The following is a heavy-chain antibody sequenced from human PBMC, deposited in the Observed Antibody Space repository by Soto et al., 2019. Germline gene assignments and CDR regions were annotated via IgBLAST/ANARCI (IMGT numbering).Heavy chain of an antibody. D-gene: IGHD3-22*01. V-gene: IGHV1-46*01. J-gene: IGHJ1*01. Sequence: ASVKVSCKASGYTFTSYYMHWVRQAPGQGLEWMGIINPSGGSTSYAQKFQGRVTMTRDTSTSTVYMELSSLRSEDTAVYYCARDLGGYYDSSGYYALFQHWGQGTLVTVSS. CDR2: INPSGGST. CDR1: GYTFTSYY. CDR3: ARDLGGYYDSSGYYALFQH.